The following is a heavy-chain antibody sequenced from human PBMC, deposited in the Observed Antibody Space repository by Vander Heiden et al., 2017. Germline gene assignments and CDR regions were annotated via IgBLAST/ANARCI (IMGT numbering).Heavy chain of an antibody. CDR2: INRDGSST. CDR1: GFTFSNYW. V-gene: IGHV3-74*01. J-gene: IGHJ4*02. CDR3: AAFEFDY. Sequence: EVQLVESGGGLVQPGGSLRLSCAVSGFTFSNYWMHWGRQAPGKGLGWVSRINRDGSSTSYADSVKGRFTISRDNAKNTLYLQMNSLRAEDTAVYYCAAFEFDYWGQGTLVTVSS.